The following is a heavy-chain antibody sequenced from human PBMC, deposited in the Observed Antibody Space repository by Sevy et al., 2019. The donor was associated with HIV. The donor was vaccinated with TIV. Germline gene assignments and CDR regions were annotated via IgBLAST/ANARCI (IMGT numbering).Heavy chain of an antibody. J-gene: IGHJ4*02. CDR2: FDPEDGET. V-gene: IGHV1-24*01. D-gene: IGHD3-22*01. Sequence: ASVKVSCKVSGYTLTELSMHWLRLAPGKGLEWVGSFDPEDGETVYEHNFQGRVSMTEDTSTDTAYMEVISLKFEDTAVYYCATTKDYYDSSGYPFDYWGQGTLVTVSS. CDR3: ATTKDYYDSSGYPFDY. CDR1: GYTLTELS.